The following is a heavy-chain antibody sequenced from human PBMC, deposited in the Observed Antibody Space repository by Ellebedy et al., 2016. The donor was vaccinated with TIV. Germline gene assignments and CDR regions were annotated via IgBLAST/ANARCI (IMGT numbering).Heavy chain of an antibody. Sequence: GESLKISCAASGFTFSSYGMHWVRQAPGKGLEWVAVISYDGSNKYYADSVKCRFTISRDNSKNTLYLQMNSLRAEDTAVYYCAKDRGDRYSGSYYYFDYWGQGTLVTVSS. J-gene: IGHJ4*02. V-gene: IGHV3-30*18. CDR3: AKDRGDRYSGSYYYFDY. CDR2: ISYDGSNK. D-gene: IGHD1-26*01. CDR1: GFTFSSYG.